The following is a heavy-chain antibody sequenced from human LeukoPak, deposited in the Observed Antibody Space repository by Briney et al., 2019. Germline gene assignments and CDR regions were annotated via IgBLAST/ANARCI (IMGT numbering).Heavy chain of an antibody. V-gene: IGHV3-21*03. CDR3: VLYSNVGGIDY. CDR1: GFTFSSYS. D-gene: IGHD2-21*01. Sequence: PGGSLRLSCAASGFTFSSYSMNWIRQAPGKGLEWVSSISSSNSYIYYADSVKGRFTISRDNAKNSLYLQMNSLRAEDTAVYYCVLYSNVGGIDYWGQGTLVTVSS. CDR2: ISSSNSYI. J-gene: IGHJ4*02.